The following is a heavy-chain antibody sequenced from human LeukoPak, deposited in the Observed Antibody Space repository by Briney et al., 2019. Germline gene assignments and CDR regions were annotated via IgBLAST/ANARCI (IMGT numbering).Heavy chain of an antibody. V-gene: IGHV4-61*02. CDR3: ARDENGYVWGSFRA. D-gene: IGHD3-16*02. CDR2: IYYSGST. Sequence: SQTLSLTRTVSGGSISSGSYYWSWIRQPAGKGLEWIGRIYYSGSTYYNPSLESRVTMSLDTSKNQFSLKLSSVTAADTAVYYCARDENGYVWGSFRAWGQGTLVTVSS. J-gene: IGHJ5*02. CDR1: GGSISSGSYY.